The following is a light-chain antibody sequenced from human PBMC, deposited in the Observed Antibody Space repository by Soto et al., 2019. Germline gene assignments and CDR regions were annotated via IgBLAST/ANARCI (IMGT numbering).Light chain of an antibody. V-gene: IGKV3-11*01. Sequence: EIVLTQSPATRSLSPGERATLSCRAGKSISASLAWYQQRPGQAPRLLIFDASNRATGVPDRFSGGGSGTDFTLIISSLEPEDFAVYYCQQRVNWPPTFGGGTKVEI. CDR3: QQRVNWPPT. CDR1: KSISAS. J-gene: IGKJ4*01. CDR2: DAS.